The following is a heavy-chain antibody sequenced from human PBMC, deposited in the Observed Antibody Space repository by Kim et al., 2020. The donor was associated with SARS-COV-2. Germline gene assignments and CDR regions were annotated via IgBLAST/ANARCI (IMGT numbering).Heavy chain of an antibody. Sequence: SETLSLTCTVSGGSISSYYWSWIRQPPGKGLEWIGYIYYSGSTNYNPSLKSRVTISVDTSKNQFSLKLSSVTAADTAVYYCARSVQLRRGYFDLWGRGTLVTVSS. CDR1: GGSISSYY. D-gene: IGHD1-26*01. CDR2: IYYSGST. CDR3: ARSVQLRRGYFDL. J-gene: IGHJ2*01. V-gene: IGHV4-59*13.